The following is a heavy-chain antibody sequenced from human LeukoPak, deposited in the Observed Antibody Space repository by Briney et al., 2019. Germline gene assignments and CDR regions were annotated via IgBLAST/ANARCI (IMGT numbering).Heavy chain of an antibody. CDR3: ARDVGYDSSANYHSYMDV. CDR2: INSSGNT. CDR1: GDSIGSYY. Sequence: PSETLFLTRIVSGDSIGSYYWNWIRQPLGKGLEWIGYINSSGNTKYNPSLKSRVIISVDTSKNQFSLKLTSVTAADTALYYCARDVGYDSSANYHSYMDVWGKGTTVTVSS. D-gene: IGHD3-22*01. V-gene: IGHV4-59*01. J-gene: IGHJ6*03.